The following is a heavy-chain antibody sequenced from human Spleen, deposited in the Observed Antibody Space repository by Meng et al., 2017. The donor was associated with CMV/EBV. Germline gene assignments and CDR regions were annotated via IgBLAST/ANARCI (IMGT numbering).Heavy chain of an antibody. CDR1: GFTFGDYV. V-gene: IGHV3-49*04. Sequence: GGSLRLSCTASGFTFGDYVMSWVRQAPGKGPEWVGLIRSKAYGGTTEYAVSVRGRFTISRDDSRSIAYLRMNSLKTEDTAVYYCTRTEYYHGSGSYYPFDYWGQGTLVTVSS. CDR3: TRTEYYHGSGSYYPFDY. CDR2: IRSKAYGGTT. J-gene: IGHJ4*02. D-gene: IGHD3-10*01.